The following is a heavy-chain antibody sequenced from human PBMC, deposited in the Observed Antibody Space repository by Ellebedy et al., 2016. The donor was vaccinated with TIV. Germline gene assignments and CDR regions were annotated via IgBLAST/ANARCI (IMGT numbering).Heavy chain of an antibody. J-gene: IGHJ3*01. Sequence: PGGSLRLSCEASGLTFSSHAMSWVRQAPGKGLEWVSSITESGGNTYYADPVKGRFTISRDNSKNTLFLQMNRLRAEDTAIYFCARDPVGVGPAFDVWGQGTMVTVSS. CDR1: GLTFSSHA. CDR3: ARDPVGVGPAFDV. V-gene: IGHV3-23*01. CDR2: ITESGGNT. D-gene: IGHD4-23*01.